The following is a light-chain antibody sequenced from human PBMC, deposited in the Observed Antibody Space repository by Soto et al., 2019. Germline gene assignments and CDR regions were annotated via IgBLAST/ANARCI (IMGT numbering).Light chain of an antibody. J-gene: IGKJ4*01. CDR1: QSVSSSS. CDR3: QQYGSSPLT. CDR2: DAS. Sequence: EIVLTQSPATLSLSPGERATLSCGASQSVSSSSLAWYQQKPGLAPRPLIYDASSRATGIPDRFSGSGSGTDFTLTISRLEPEDFAVYYCQQYGSSPLTFGGGTKVEVK. V-gene: IGKV3D-20*01.